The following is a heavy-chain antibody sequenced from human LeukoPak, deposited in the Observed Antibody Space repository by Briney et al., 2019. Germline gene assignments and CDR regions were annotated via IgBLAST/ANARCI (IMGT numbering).Heavy chain of an antibody. J-gene: IGHJ4*02. CDR1: GYTFTTYG. CDR3: ARDHSSSCQLFDY. CDR2: INAYNGNT. D-gene: IGHD6-13*01. V-gene: IGHV1-18*01. Sequence: ASVKVSCKASGYTFTTYGITWVRQVPGQGLEWMGWINAYNGNTNYAQKLQGRVTITTDTSTTTGYMELRSLRSDDTAVYYCARDHSSSCQLFDYWGQGTLVTVSS.